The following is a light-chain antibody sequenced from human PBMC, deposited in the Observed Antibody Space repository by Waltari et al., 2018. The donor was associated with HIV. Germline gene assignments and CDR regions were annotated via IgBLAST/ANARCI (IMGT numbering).Light chain of an antibody. CDR3: HQYAYSPRT. CDR2: NPS. V-gene: IGKV3-20*01. CDR1: QNVGNNY. Sequence: EIVLTQSPGTLSLSPGERATHSCRASQNVGNNYLAWFQQKPGQPPKLLVYNPSTRATGIPDRFSGSGSGTHFTLTISRLEPEDFAVYYCHQYAYSPRTFGQGTKVEI. J-gene: IGKJ1*01.